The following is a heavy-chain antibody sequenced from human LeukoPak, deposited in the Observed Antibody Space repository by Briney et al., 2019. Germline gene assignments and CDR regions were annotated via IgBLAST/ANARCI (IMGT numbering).Heavy chain of an antibody. J-gene: IGHJ4*02. CDR3: ARDFDPSTVTTSLPFDY. Sequence: ASVKVSCKASGYTLTSYGISWVRQAPGQGLEWMGWISAYNGNTNYAQKLQGRVTMTTDTSTSTAYMELRSLRSDDTAVYYCARDFDPSTVTTSLPFDYWGQGTLVTVSS. CDR2: ISAYNGNT. CDR1: GYTLTSYG. V-gene: IGHV1-18*01. D-gene: IGHD4-17*01.